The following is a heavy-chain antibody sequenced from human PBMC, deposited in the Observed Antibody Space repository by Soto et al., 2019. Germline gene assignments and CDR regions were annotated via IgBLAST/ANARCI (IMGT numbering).Heavy chain of an antibody. V-gene: IGHV1-69*12. CDR1: GGTFSSYA. J-gene: IGHJ5*02. CDR3: ARLGYCSGGSCFGFDP. Sequence: QVQLVQSGAEVKKPGSSVKVSSKASGGTFSSYAISWVRQAPGQGLEWMGGINPIFGTANYAQKFQGRVTITADESTSTAYMELSSLRSEDTAVYYCARLGYCSGGSCFGFDPWGQGTLVTVSS. CDR2: INPIFGTA. D-gene: IGHD2-15*01.